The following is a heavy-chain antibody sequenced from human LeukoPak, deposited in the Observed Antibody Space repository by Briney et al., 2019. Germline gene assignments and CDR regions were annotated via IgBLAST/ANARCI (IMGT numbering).Heavy chain of an antibody. J-gene: IGHJ4*02. CDR1: GFTFSSYS. CDR2: ISSSSDTI. Sequence: GGSLRLSCAASGFTFSSYSMNRVRQAPGKGLEWTSYISSSSDTIYYADSVKGQFTISRDNAKNSLYLQVNNLRAEDTAVYYCARGSSNFYFDYWGQGTLVTVSS. V-gene: IGHV3-48*01. CDR3: ARGSSNFYFDY. D-gene: IGHD2-2*01.